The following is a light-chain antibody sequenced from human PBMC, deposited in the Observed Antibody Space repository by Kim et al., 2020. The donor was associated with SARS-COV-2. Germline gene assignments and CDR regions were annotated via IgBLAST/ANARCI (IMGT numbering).Light chain of an antibody. CDR3: QQYGGSPT. V-gene: IGKV3-20*01. J-gene: IGKJ1*01. CDR2: GAS. CDR1: QSVRSSS. Sequence: TVLTQSPGTLSLSPGERATLSCRASQSVRSSSLAWYQQKPGQAPRLLIYGASSRATGIPDRFSGSGSGTDFTLTISRLESEDSAVYYCQQYGGSPTFGQGTKVYIK.